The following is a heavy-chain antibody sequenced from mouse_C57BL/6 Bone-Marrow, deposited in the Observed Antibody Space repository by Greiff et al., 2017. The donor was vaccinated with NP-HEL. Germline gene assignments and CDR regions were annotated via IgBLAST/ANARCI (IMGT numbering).Heavy chain of an antibody. CDR2: IDPANGNT. V-gene: IGHV14-3*01. CDR3: ARDYYGSSSWVAY. J-gene: IGHJ3*01. Sequence: VQLKESVAELVRPGASVKLSCTASGFNIKNTYMHWVKQRPEQGLEWIGRIDPANGNTKYAPKFQGKATITADTSSNTAYLQLSSLTSEDTAIYYCARDYYGSSSWVAYWGQGTLVTVSA. CDR1: GFNIKNTY. D-gene: IGHD1-1*01.